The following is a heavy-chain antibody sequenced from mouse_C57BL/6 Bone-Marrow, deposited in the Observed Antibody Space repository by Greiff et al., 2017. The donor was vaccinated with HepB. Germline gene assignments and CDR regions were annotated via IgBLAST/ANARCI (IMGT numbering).Heavy chain of an antibody. CDR3: AKITTGGDY. CDR1: GYTFTDYY. CDR2: INPNNGGT. V-gene: IGHV1-26*01. J-gene: IGHJ2*01. D-gene: IGHD1-1*01. Sequence: VQLQQSGPELVKPGASVKISCKASGYTFTDYYMNWVKQSHGKSLEWIGDINPNNGGTSYNQKFKGKATLTVDKSSSTAYMELRSLTSEDSAVYYCAKITTGGDYWGQGTTLTVSS.